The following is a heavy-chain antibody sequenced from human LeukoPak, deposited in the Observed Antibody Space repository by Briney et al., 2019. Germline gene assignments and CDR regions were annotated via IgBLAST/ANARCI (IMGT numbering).Heavy chain of an antibody. Sequence: GGSLSLSCAASGFTLSDSWMTWVRQAPGKGLEWVANINQNGGEREYVDSVKGRFTISRDNAKNSLFLQMNRLRAEDTAVYYCARGIGSFEYWGQGTLGTVSS. CDR1: GFTLSDSW. J-gene: IGHJ4*02. D-gene: IGHD6-6*01. CDR2: INQNGGER. V-gene: IGHV3-7*05. CDR3: ARGIGSFEY.